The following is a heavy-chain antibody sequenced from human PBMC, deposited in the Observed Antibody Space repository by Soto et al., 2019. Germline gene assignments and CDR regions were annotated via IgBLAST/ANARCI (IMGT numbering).Heavy chain of an antibody. CDR1: GDSNSSYY. V-gene: IGHV4-59*01. D-gene: IGHD3-9*01. J-gene: IGHJ4*02. Sequence: QVQLQESGPGLVKPAETLSLTCTVSGDSNSSYYWSWIRQSPGKGLEWIGYISYSGSTTYNPSLKSRVTISLHTSNNQFSLTLYSVTAADTAVYYCARARNFLTGYYKGGFYYFDYWGQGTLVTVSS. CDR3: ARARNFLTGYYKGGFYYFDY. CDR2: ISYSGST.